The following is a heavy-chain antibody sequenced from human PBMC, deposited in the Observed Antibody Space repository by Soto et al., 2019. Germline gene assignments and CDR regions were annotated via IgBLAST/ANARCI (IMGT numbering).Heavy chain of an antibody. CDR3: AHLLGTAPDVDY. J-gene: IGHJ4*02. CDR2: IYWNDDK. D-gene: IGHD2-21*02. CDR1: GFSINTDGVG. Sequence: QITLKESGPTLVKPTQTLTLTCSLSGFSINTDGVGVGWIRQPPGKTLEWLALIYWNDDKRYSPSLKTRLTITEDTSKNQVVLTMIDMDPVDTATYYCAHLLGTAPDVDYWGQGALVTVPS. V-gene: IGHV2-5*01.